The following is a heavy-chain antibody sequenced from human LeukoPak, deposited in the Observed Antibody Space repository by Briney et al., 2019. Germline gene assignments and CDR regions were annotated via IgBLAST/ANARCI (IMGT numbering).Heavy chain of an antibody. CDR2: INHSGST. D-gene: IGHD6-13*01. CDR3: ARGGVSAAAGTGVPHYYYGMDV. CDR1: GGSFSGYY. Sequence: PSETLSLTCAVYGGSFSGYYWSWIRQPPGKGLEWIGEINHSGSTNYNPSLKSRVTISVDTSKNQFSLKLSSVTAADTAVYYCARGGVSAAAGTGVPHYYYGMDVWGQGTTVTVSS. V-gene: IGHV4-34*01. J-gene: IGHJ6*02.